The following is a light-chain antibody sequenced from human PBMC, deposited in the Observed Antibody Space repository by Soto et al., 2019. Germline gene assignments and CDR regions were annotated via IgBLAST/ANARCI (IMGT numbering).Light chain of an antibody. CDR3: QQYNTWPFT. V-gene: IGKV3-15*01. J-gene: IGKJ4*01. Sequence: EIVMTQSPATLSVSPGERATLSCGASQSFSSSLAWYQQKPGQAPRLLIYGASARATGIPARFSGSESGTDFTLTISSLQSEDFSVYYCQQYNTWPFTFGGGTKVEI. CDR1: QSFSSS. CDR2: GAS.